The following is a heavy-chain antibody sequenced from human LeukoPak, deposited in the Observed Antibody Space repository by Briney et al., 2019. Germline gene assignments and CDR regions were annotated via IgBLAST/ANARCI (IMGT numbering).Heavy chain of an antibody. D-gene: IGHD3-3*01. CDR2: ISSSSSYI. Sequence: GGSLRLSCAASGFTFSSYNMNWVRQAPWKGLEWVSSISSSSSYIYYADSVKGRFTISRDNAKNSLYLQMNSLRAEDTAVYWCARDYIAYDPLDYWGQGTLVTVSS. J-gene: IGHJ4*02. CDR1: GFTFSSYN. CDR3: ARDYIAYDPLDY. V-gene: IGHV3-21*01.